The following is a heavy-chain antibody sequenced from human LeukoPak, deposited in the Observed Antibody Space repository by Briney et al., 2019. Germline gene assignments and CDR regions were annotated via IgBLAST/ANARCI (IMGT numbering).Heavy chain of an antibody. D-gene: IGHD3-22*01. J-gene: IGHJ4*02. Sequence: PGGSLRLSCAASGFTFRRYWMSWVRQAPGKGLEWVANINQDGTQKYYLDSVKGRFTVSRDTTENSVYLQMNSLRAEDTAMYYCARFGGHYYENSGSFDFWGQGTLVTVSS. CDR3: ARFGGHYYENSGSFDF. CDR1: GFTFRRYW. CDR2: INQDGTQK. V-gene: IGHV3-7*01.